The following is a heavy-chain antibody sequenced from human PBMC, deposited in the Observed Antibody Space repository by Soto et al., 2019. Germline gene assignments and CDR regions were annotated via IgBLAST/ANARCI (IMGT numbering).Heavy chain of an antibody. CDR3: ATGYGSVVFDY. CDR2: FDPEDGET. J-gene: IGHJ4*02. D-gene: IGHD3-10*01. CDR1: GYTLTELS. V-gene: IGHV1-24*01. Sequence: ASVKVSCKVSGYTLTELSMHWVRQAPGKGLEWMGGFDPEDGETIYAQKFQGRVTMTGDQSTDTAYMELSSLRSEDTAVYYWATGYGSVVFDYWGQGTLVTVSS.